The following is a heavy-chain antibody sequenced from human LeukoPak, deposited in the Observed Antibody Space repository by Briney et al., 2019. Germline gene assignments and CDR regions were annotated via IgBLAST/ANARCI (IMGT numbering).Heavy chain of an antibody. CDR3: PSRPYDILTGYYTYDY. V-gene: IGHV4-59*01. CDR2: IYYSGST. J-gene: IGHJ4*02. CDR1: GGSISSYY. Sequence: SETLSLTCTVSGGSISSYYWSWIRQPPGKVLEWIGYIYYSGSTNYNPSLKSRVTISVDTSKNQFSLKLSSVTAADTAVYYCPSRPYDILTGYYTYDYWGQGTLVTVSS. D-gene: IGHD3-9*01.